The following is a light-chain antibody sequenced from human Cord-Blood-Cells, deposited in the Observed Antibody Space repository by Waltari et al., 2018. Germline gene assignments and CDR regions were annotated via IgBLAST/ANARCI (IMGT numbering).Light chain of an antibody. J-gene: IGKJ3*01. CDR3: QKYNSAPYT. Sequence: DIKITQSPSSLSAYVGGSFTISCRARQGSSNYLAWYQQKPGKVTKLLIYAASTFQAGVPYRFSGSGSGTYFTLTISSLQPEDVATYYCQKYNSAPYTFGPGTKVDIK. V-gene: IGKV1-27*01. CDR1: QGSSNY. CDR2: AAS.